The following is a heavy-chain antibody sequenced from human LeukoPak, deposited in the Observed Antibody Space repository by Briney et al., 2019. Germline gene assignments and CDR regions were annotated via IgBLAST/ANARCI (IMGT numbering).Heavy chain of an antibody. CDR2: IYSGGPT. J-gene: IGHJ4*02. D-gene: IGHD1-26*01. CDR1: GFTVSLYY. CDR3: AREVSGSYEFDY. V-gene: IGHV3-53*01. Sequence: PGGSLRLSCAASGFTVSLYYMTWVRQAPGKGLEWVSVIYSGGPTYYADSVKGRFTISRDNAKNTLYLQMNSLRAEDTAVYYCAREVSGSYEFDYWGQGTLVTVSS.